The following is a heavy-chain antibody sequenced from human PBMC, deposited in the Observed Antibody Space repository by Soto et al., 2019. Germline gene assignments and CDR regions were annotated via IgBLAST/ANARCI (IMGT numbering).Heavy chain of an antibody. J-gene: IGHJ4*02. V-gene: IGHV3-23*01. CDR2: ISGSGGST. CDR1: GFTFSSYA. D-gene: IGHD2-15*01. CDR3: AKDLDIVVVVAATGYFDY. Sequence: LRLSCAASGFTFSSYAMSWVRQAPGKGLEWVSAISGSGGSTYYADSVKGRFTISRDNSKNTLYLQMNSLRAEDTAVYYCAKDLDIVVVVAATGYFDYWGQGTLVTVSS.